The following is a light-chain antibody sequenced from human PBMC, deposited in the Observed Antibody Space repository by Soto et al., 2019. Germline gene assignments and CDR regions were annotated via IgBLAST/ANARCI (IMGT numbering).Light chain of an antibody. Sequence: DIQMTQSPSTLSASVGDRVTITCRASQSISTWLAWYQQKPGKAPKLLIYKASSLESGVPSRFSGSRYGTDFTLTISSLQPEDFATYYCQQYNTYMWTFGQGTKVEIK. CDR2: KAS. J-gene: IGKJ1*01. CDR3: QQYNTYMWT. V-gene: IGKV1-5*03. CDR1: QSISTW.